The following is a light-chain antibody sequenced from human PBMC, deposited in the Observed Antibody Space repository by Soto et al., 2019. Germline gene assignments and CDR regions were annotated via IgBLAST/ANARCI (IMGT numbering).Light chain of an antibody. V-gene: IGLV2-8*01. J-gene: IGLJ2*01. CDR2: EVT. CDR3: SSYRGSTNVL. Sequence: QSALTQPPSASGSPGQSVAISCTGTSSDVGGYNYVSWYQQHPGKAPKLMIYEVTKRPSGVPDRFSGSKSGNTASLTVSGLQAEDEADYYCSSYRGSTNVLFGGGTKLTVL. CDR1: SSDVGGYNY.